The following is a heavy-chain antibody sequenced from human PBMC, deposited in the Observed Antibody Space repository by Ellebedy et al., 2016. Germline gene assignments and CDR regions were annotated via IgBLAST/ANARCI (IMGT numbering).Heavy chain of an antibody. CDR3: ARENWTNDY. CDR1: GFSLSGHY. Sequence: GESLKISCAASGFSLSGHYMHWVRQAPGKGLEWVSYISSSSSTIYYADSVKGRFTISRDNAKNSLYLQMNSLRAEDTAVYYCARENWTNDYWGQGTLVTVSS. J-gene: IGHJ4*02. V-gene: IGHV3-48*01. CDR2: ISSSSSTI. D-gene: IGHD1/OR15-1a*01.